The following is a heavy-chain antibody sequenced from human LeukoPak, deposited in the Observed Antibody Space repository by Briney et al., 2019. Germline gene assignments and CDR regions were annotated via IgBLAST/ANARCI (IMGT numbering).Heavy chain of an antibody. V-gene: IGHV4-4*07. CDR3: ARDNYGNDYDFWSGYPLQAIWYYGMDV. CDR2: IYTSGIT. J-gene: IGHJ6*02. Sequence: SETLSLTCTVSGGSISNYYWNWIRQPAGKGLEWIGRIYTSGITNYNPSLKSRVTMSVDTSKNQFSLKLSSVTAADTAVYYCARDNYGNDYDFWSGYPLQAIWYYGMDVWGQGTTVTVSS. D-gene: IGHD3-3*01. CDR1: GGSISNYY.